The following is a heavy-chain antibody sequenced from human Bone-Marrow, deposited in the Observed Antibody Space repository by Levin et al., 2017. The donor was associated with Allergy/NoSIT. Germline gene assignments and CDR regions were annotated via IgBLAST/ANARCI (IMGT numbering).Heavy chain of an antibody. Sequence: SETLSLTCDISGYSISGGYFWAWIRQPPGKGLEWLGSAYHTGNTYYNPSLQSRVTISVDTSKNQLSLKVNSVTVADTAVYFCARENTGFVMDVWGQGTTVSVSS. CDR1: GYSISGGYF. D-gene: IGHD5-18*01. V-gene: IGHV4-38-2*02. CDR3: ARENTGFVMDV. CDR2: AYHTGNT. J-gene: IGHJ6*02.